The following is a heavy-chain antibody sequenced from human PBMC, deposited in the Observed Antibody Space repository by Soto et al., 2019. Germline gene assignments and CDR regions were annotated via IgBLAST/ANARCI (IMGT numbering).Heavy chain of an antibody. D-gene: IGHD3-22*01. Sequence: SETMSLTCTVSGVSISSSSYYLGWIRKPPGKGLEWIGNISYSGSTYYNPSLKSRVTISVDTSKDKFSLRLSSVTAADTAVYYCATPYYYDSSGYWCGFDIWGQETMVTVSS. CDR3: ATPYYYDSSGYWCGFDI. CDR1: GVSISSSSYY. V-gene: IGHV4-39*01. CDR2: ISYSGST. J-gene: IGHJ3*02.